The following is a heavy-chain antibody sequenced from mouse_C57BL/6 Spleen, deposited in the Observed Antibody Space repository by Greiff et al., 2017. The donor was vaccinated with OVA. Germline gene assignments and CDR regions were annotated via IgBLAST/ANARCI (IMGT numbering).Heavy chain of an antibody. V-gene: IGHV1-9*01. Sequence: VQLQQSGAELMKPGASVKLSCKATGYTFTGYWIEWIGEILPGSGSTNYNEKFKGKATFTADTSSNTAYMQLSSLTTEDSAIYYCANYYGSSYVGYFDVWGTGTTVTVSS. J-gene: IGHJ1*03. CDR3: ANYYGSSYVGYFDV. CDR1: GYTFTGYW. D-gene: IGHD1-1*01. CDR2: ILPGSGST.